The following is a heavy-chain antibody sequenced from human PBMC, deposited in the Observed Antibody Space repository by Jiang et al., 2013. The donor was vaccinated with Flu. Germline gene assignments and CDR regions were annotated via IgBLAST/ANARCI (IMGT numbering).Heavy chain of an antibody. CDR1: GYTFSNYW. CDR3: VRHSRDLKKYNNFWTGYYLDY. CDR2: IYPSDSET. V-gene: IGHV5-51*01. D-gene: IGHD3/OR15-3a*01. J-gene: IGHJ4*02. Sequence: GAEVKKPGESLRISCEGSGYTFSNYWIGWVRQMPGKGLEWMGIIYPSDSETRYSPSFYGQITISADKSISTAYLQWSSLKASDTAIYFCVRHSRDLKKYNNFWTGYYLDYWGQGTPVTVYS.